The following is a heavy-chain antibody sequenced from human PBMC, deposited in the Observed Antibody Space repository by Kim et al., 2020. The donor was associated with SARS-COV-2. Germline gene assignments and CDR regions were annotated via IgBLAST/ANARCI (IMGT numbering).Heavy chain of an antibody. CDR1: GGSISSSSYY. D-gene: IGHD6-19*01. CDR3: ARLGWDGNFDY. J-gene: IGHJ4*02. Sequence: SETLSLTCTVSGGSISSSSYYWGWIRQPPGKGLEWIGSIYYSGSTYYNPSLKSRVTISVDTSKNQFSLKLSSVTAADTAVYYCARLGWDGNFDYWGQGTLVTVSS. CDR2: IYYSGST. V-gene: IGHV4-39*01.